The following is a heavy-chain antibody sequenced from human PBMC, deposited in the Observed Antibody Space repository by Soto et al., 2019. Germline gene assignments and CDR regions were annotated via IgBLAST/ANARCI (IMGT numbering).Heavy chain of an antibody. CDR3: ARHISNFRCYYFAIDV. D-gene: IGHD4-4*01. CDR1: GNKYTKYW. J-gene: IGHJ6*02. CDR2: IYPGDSDA. V-gene: IGHV5-51*07. Sequence: QTRSGKRCGNKYTKYWIGSEHQMPGKGREWMGIIYPGDSDARYSPSFQGHVTITVDKSTSTAYLQWNTLKASDTFMYYCARHISNFRCYYFAIDVWFQCRTVTV.